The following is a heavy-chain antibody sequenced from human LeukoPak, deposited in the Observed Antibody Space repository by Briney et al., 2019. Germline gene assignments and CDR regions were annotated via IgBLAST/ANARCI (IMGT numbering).Heavy chain of an antibody. CDR3: ARMSSGSDTAYYYGMDV. CDR1: GGTFSSYA. J-gene: IGHJ6*02. D-gene: IGHD3-22*01. V-gene: IGHV1-69*01. CDR2: IIPIFGTA. Sequence: APVKVSCKASGGTFSSYAISWVRQAPGQGLEWMGGIIPIFGTANYAQKFQGRVTITADESTSTAYMELSSLRSEDTAVYYCARMSSGSDTAYYYGMDVWGQGTTVTVSS.